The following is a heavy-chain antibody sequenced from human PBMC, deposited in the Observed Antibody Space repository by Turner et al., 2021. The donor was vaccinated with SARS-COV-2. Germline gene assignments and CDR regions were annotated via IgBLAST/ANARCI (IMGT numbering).Heavy chain of an antibody. D-gene: IGHD5-12*01. CDR2: INPNGGGT. CDR3: AVLEMATITDAFDI. CDR1: GYTFTGYY. J-gene: IGHJ3*02. Sequence: QVQLAQAGAEVKKPGAPVKVYCKASGYTFTGYYRHWVRQAPGQGLEWMGWINPNGGGTNYAQKFQGRVTMTRDTSISTAYMELSRLRSDDTAVYYCAVLEMATITDAFDIWGQGTMVTVSS. V-gene: IGHV1-2*02.